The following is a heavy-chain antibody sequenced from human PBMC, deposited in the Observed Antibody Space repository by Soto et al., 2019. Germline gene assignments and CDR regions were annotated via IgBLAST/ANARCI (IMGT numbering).Heavy chain of an antibody. CDR2: IIPIFGTA. V-gene: IGHV1-69*01. CDR1: GGTFSSYA. D-gene: IGHD4-17*01. J-gene: IGHJ3*02. CDR3: AKYDQDLTTVTYYAFDI. Sequence: QVQLVQSGAEVKKPGSSVKVSCKASGGTFSSYAISWVRQAPGQGLEWMGGIIPIFGTANYAQKFQGRVTITADESTSTAYMELTSLRSEDTAVYYCAKYDQDLTTVTYYAFDIWGQGTMVTVSS.